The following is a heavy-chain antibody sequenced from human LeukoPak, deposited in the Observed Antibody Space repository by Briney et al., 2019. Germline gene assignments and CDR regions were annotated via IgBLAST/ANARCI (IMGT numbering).Heavy chain of an antibody. Sequence: SETLSLTCTVSGDSISISSYYWGWIRQPPGKGLEWIASIYYSGITHYKPSLKSRVTISIDTPKNQFSLKLSSVTAADTAVYYCARPSRPYSGSYYDYWGQGTLVTVSS. V-gene: IGHV4-39*07. D-gene: IGHD1-26*01. CDR2: IYYSGIT. CDR3: ARPSRPYSGSYYDY. J-gene: IGHJ4*02. CDR1: GDSISISSYY.